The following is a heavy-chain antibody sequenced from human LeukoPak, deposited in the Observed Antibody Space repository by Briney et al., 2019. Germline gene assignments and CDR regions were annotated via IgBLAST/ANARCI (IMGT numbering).Heavy chain of an antibody. V-gene: IGHV3-23*01. CDR2: ISGSGGST. CDR3: ARDDDSSGEFDY. D-gene: IGHD3-22*01. CDR1: GFTFSTYA. J-gene: IGHJ4*02. Sequence: GGSLRLSCEASGFTFSTYAMSWVRQAPGKGLEWVSVISGSGGSTYYADSVKGRFTISRDNSKNTLYLQMNSLRAEDTAVYYCARDDDSSGEFDYWGQGTLVTVSS.